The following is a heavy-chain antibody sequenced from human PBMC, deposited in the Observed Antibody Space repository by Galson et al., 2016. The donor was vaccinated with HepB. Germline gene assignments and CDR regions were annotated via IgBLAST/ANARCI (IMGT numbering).Heavy chain of an antibody. CDR3: VQGSTAPAV. D-gene: IGHD2-2*01. CDR1: GFPFDEYS. J-gene: IGHJ6*04. CDR2: ISRSGDST. V-gene: IGHV3-23*01. Sequence: SLRLSCAGSGFPFDEYSIHWVRQGPGKGLEVVSSISRSGDSTDYADSVKGRFTISRDNSKNTLSLQMNSLTADDTAIYYCVQGSTAPAVWGKGTTVTVSS.